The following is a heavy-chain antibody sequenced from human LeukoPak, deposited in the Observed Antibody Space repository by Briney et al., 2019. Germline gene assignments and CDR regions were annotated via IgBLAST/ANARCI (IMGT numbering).Heavy chain of an antibody. J-gene: IGHJ4*02. V-gene: IGHV4-61*02. CDR2: VYNSGST. D-gene: IGHD6-19*01. CDR1: GGSISSGTHY. Sequence: SETLSLTCTVSGGSISSGTHYWSWIRQPAGKGLEWIGRVYNSGSTNYNPSLKSRVTISVDTSKNQCSLKVSSVTAADTAVYYCARALSGWRGVDLDYWGQGTLVTVSS. CDR3: ARALSGWRGVDLDY.